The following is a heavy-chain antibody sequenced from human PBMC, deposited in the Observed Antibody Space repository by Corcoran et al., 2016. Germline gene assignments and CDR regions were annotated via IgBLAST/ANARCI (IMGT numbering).Heavy chain of an antibody. V-gene: IGHV4-59*01. CDR2: SYYIGST. Sequence: QVQLQESGPGLVKPSETLSLTCTVSGGSISSYYWSWIRQPPGKGLEWIGYSYYIGSTNYNPPLKSRGTISVETSNNQFSLKLSSVTAADTAVYYGASRGLRLGELSWWGQGTLVTVSS. J-gene: IGHJ4*02. CDR1: GGSISSYY. CDR3: ASRGLRLGELSW. D-gene: IGHD3-16*02.